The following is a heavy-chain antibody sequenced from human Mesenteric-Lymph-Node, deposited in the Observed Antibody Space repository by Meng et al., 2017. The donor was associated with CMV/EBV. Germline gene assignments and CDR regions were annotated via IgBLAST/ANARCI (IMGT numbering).Heavy chain of an antibody. CDR3: VRDSGTGRPRGWFDP. J-gene: IGHJ5*02. V-gene: IGHV3-48*02. CDR2: ISSSGSTK. CDR1: GFTVSSTY. Sequence: ETLSLTCAASGFTVSSTYMGWVRQAPGKGLEWVSYISSSGSTKYYADSVKGRFTISRDKAKNSLYLQMNSLRDEDTAVYYCVRDSGTGRPRGWFDPWGQGTLVTVSS. D-gene: IGHD7-27*01.